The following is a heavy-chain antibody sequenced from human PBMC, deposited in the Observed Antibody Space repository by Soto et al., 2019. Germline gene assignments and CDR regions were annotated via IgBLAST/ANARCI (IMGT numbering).Heavy chain of an antibody. CDR2: VYYGGST. CDR1: CYSISSSSYY. CDR3: AGGDYYHSSGYYFYYYTMDV. J-gene: IGHJ6*02. V-gene: IGHV4-39*01. D-gene: IGHD3-22*01. Sequence: SETLSLTCTIPCYSISSSSYYWGWIRQPPGKGLEWIGNVYYGGSTYYNPSLKSRVTISVETSKSQFSLKLSSVTAADTAVYYCAGGDYYHSSGYYFYYYTMDVWGQGTTVT.